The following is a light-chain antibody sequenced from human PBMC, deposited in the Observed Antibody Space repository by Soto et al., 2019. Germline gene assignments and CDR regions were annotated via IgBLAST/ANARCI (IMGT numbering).Light chain of an antibody. CDR2: AAS. Sequence: DIQLTQSPSFLSASVGDRVTITCRASQGISNFLAWYQQKPGKAPKLLIYAASTLQSGVPSRFSGSGSGTEFTLTISSLQPADFATYYCQQYNSYTTFGQGTKVDIK. V-gene: IGKV1-9*01. J-gene: IGKJ2*01. CDR1: QGISNF. CDR3: QQYNSYTT.